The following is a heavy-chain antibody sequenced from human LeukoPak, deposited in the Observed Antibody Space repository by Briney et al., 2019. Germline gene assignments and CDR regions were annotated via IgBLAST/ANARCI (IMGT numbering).Heavy chain of an antibody. V-gene: IGHV4-4*07. CDR2: IYTSGST. J-gene: IGHJ5*02. D-gene: IGHD6-13*01. CDR1: GGSISSYY. Sequence: SQTLSLTCTVSGGSISSYYWSWIRQPAGKGLEWIGRIYTSGSTNYNPSLKSRVTRSVDTSKNQFSLKLSSVPAAGTAVYYCARAEQAAAGQYNWFDPWGQGTLVTVSS. CDR3: ARAEQAAAGQYNWFDP.